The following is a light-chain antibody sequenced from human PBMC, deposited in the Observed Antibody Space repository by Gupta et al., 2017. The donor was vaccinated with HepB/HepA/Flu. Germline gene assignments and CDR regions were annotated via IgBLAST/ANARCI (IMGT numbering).Light chain of an antibody. CDR3: QQYEKRPYT. V-gene: IGKV1-33*01. CDR1: QAINYY. Sequence: EIQMTQSPSSLSASVGDRVTITCQASQAINYYLIWYQHKPGKAPKLLIYDATNLETRVASRFTGRGAGTDSTLTISRLQQEDIATYYCQQYEKRPYTFGQGTKLEMK. J-gene: IGKJ2*01. CDR2: DAT.